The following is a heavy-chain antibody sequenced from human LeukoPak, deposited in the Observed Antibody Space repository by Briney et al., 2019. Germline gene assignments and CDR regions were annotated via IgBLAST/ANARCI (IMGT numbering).Heavy chain of an antibody. CDR1: GYTFTGYY. Sequence: ASVKVSCKASGYTFTGYYMHWVRQAPGQGLEWMGIINPSGGSTSYTQKFQGRVTMTRDTSTSTVYMELSSLRSEDTAVYYCATYRCSSTSCYLSWGQGTLVTVSS. CDR2: INPSGGST. J-gene: IGHJ4*02. D-gene: IGHD2-2*01. V-gene: IGHV1-46*01. CDR3: ATYRCSSTSCYLS.